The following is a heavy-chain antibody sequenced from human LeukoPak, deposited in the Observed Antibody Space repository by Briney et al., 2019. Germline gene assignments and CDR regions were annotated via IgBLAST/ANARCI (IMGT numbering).Heavy chain of an antibody. Sequence: SETLSLTCNVSGGSISSYYWSWIRQPPGKGLEWIGYIYYTGSTKYNPSLKSRVTISVDTPKNQFSLKLRSVTAADTAVYYCARHDEVYSYDAFDIWGQGTMVTVSS. D-gene: IGHD5-18*01. CDR3: ARHDEVYSYDAFDI. CDR1: GGSISSYY. V-gene: IGHV4-59*08. CDR2: IYYTGST. J-gene: IGHJ3*02.